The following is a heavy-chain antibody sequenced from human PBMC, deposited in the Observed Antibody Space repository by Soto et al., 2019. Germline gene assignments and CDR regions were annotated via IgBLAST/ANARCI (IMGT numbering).Heavy chain of an antibody. CDR1: GFTFSSYG. CDR2: ISYDGSNK. Sequence: GGSLRLSCAASGFTFSSYGMHWVRQAPGKGLGWVAVISYDGSNKYYADSVKGRFTISRDNSKNTLYLQMNSLRAEDTAVYYCAKGRRGIAALDVWGQGTTVTVSS. V-gene: IGHV3-30*18. J-gene: IGHJ6*02. D-gene: IGHD6-13*01. CDR3: AKGRRGIAALDV.